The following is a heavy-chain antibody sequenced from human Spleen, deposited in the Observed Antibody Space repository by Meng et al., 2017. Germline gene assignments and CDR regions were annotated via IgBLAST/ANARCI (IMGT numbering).Heavy chain of an antibody. CDR1: GYSFTSYW. Sequence: GESLKISCQGSGYSFTSYWIGWVRQMPGKGLEWMGIIYPGDSDTRYSPSFQGQVTISADKSISTAYLQWSSLKASDTAMYYCAMHYYDSSGYYYYFDYWGQGTMVTVSS. J-gene: IGHJ4*03. CDR3: AMHYYDSSGYYYYFDY. D-gene: IGHD3-22*01. V-gene: IGHV5-51*01. CDR2: IYPGDSDT.